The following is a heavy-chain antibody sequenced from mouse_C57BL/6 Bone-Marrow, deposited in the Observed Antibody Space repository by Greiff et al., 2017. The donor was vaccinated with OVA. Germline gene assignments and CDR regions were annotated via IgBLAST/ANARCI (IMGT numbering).Heavy chain of an antibody. CDR1: GYTFTSHI. D-gene: IGHD2-1*01. CDR2: IYPGNSDT. J-gene: IGHJ2*01. CDR3: TRDPYGNFYFDY. Sequence: EVQLQQSGTVLARPGASVKMSCKTSGYTFTSHIMHWVKQRPGQGLEWIGAIYPGNSDTSYNQKFKGKAKLTAVTSASTAYMELSSLTNEDSAVYYCTRDPYGNFYFDYWGQGTTLTVSS. V-gene: IGHV1-5*01.